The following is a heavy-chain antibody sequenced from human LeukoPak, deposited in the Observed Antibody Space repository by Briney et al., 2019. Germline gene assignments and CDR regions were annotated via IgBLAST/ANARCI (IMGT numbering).Heavy chain of an antibody. Sequence: PGGSLRLSCAASGFTFSTYGMSWVRQAPGKGLEWVSAISGSGGSTYYADSVKGRFTISGDNSKNTLYLQMNSLRAEDTAVYYCAKDYEEVDTAMAVFDYWGQGTLVTVSS. J-gene: IGHJ4*02. CDR2: ISGSGGST. D-gene: IGHD5-18*01. CDR1: GFTFSTYG. CDR3: AKDYEEVDTAMAVFDY. V-gene: IGHV3-23*01.